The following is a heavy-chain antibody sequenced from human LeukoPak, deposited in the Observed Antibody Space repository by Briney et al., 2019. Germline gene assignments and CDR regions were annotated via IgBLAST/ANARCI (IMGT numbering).Heavy chain of an antibody. V-gene: IGHV4-59*08. Sequence: SETLSLTCTVSGGSISSYYWSWIRQPPGKGLEWIGYIYYSGSTNYNPSLKSRVTISVDTSKNQFSLKLSSVTAADTAVYYCATLRDGYNLIFDYWGQGTLVTVSS. D-gene: IGHD5-24*01. CDR1: GGSISSYY. J-gene: IGHJ4*02. CDR2: IYYSGST. CDR3: ATLRDGYNLIFDY.